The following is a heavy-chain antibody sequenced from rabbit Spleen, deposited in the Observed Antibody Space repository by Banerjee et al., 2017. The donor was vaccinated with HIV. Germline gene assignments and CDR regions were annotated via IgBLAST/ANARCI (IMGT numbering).Heavy chain of an antibody. V-gene: IGHV1S45*01. CDR3: ARDLVGVIGWNFIL. D-gene: IGHD1-1*01. Sequence: QEQLVESGGGLVQPEGSLTLTCTASGFSFSNKAVMCWVRQAPGQGLEWIACINAATGKGVYASWAKGRFAISKTSSTTVTLQMTSLTIADTATYFCARDLVGVIGWNFILWGQGTLVTVS. CDR1: GFSFSNKAV. J-gene: IGHJ4*01. CDR2: INAATGKG.